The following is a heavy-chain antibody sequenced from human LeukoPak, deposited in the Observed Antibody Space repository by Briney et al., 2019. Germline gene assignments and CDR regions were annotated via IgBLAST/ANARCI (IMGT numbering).Heavy chain of an antibody. CDR2: IYPGDSDT. V-gene: IGHV5-51*01. J-gene: IGHJ5*02. CDR3: ARHGPVGIRFLEWLGNWFDP. CDR1: GYSFTSYW. D-gene: IGHD3-3*01. Sequence: GESLKISCKGSGYSFTSYWIGWVRQMPGKGLEWMGIIYPGDSDTRYSPSFQGQVTVSADKSISTAYLQWSSLKASDTAMYYCARHGPVGIRFLEWLGNWFDPWGQGTLVTVSS.